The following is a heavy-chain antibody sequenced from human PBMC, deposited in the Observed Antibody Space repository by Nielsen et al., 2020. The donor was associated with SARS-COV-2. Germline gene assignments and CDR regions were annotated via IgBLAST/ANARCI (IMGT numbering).Heavy chain of an antibody. D-gene: IGHD3-10*01. Sequence: SETLSLTCTVSGGSVSSGSYYWGWIRQPPGKGLEWIGSIYYSGSTYYNPSLKSRVTISVDTSKNQFSLKLSSVTAADTAVYYCAKGQVLLWFGELLPQSDYGMDVWGQGTTVTVSS. CDR2: IYYSGST. CDR1: GGSVSSGSYY. J-gene: IGHJ6*02. CDR3: AKGQVLLWFGELLPQSDYGMDV. V-gene: IGHV4-39*01.